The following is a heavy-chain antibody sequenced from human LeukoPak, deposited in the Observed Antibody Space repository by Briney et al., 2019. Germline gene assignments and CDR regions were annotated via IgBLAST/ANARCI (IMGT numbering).Heavy chain of an antibody. CDR3: ARDREYSSSGLVWFDP. CDR2: IYYSGST. CDR1: GGSVSGYY. V-gene: IGHV4-59*02. D-gene: IGHD6-6*01. J-gene: IGHJ5*02. Sequence: PSETLSLTCAVSGGSVSGYYRSWIRQPPGKGLEWIGYIYYSGSTNYSPSLKSRVTISVDTSENQFSLKLTSVTAADTAVYYCARDREYSSSGLVWFDPWGHGILVTVSS.